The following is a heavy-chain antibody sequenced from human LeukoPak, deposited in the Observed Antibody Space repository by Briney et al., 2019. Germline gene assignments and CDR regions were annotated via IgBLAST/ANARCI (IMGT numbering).Heavy chain of an antibody. CDR3: TTVFEY. CDR1: GFSLTNSW. J-gene: IGHJ4*02. Sequence: GRSLRLSFGASGFSLTNSWIHWVRQAPGKGPVWVSGINQDGSGPYYADVVKGRFTISRDNAKDTLYLQMNSLRAEDTAVYYCTTVFEYWGQGTLVTASS. CDR2: INQDGSGP. V-gene: IGHV3-74*01.